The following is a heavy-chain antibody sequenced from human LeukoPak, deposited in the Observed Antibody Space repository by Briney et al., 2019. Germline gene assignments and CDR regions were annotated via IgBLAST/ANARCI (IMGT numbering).Heavy chain of an antibody. CDR1: GFTFSSYA. Sequence: PGGSLRLSCAASGFTFSSYAISWVRQAPGKGLEWVSGISSSAGNTNYADSVKGRFTTSRDNSKNTLYLQMNSLRVEDTAVYYCAKAQLRVTTGIDNWGQGTLVTVSS. CDR3: AKAQLRVTTGIDN. CDR2: ISSSAGNT. V-gene: IGHV3-23*01. D-gene: IGHD4-17*01. J-gene: IGHJ4*02.